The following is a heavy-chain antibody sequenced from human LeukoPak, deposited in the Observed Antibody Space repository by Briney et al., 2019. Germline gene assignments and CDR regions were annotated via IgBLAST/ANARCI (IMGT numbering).Heavy chain of an antibody. J-gene: IGHJ4*02. D-gene: IGHD3-22*01. CDR2: IYYSGST. Sequence: PSQTLSLTCTVSGGSISGGDYYWSWIRQPPGKGLEWIGYIYYSGSTYYNPSLKSRVTISVDTSKNQFSLKLSSVTAADTAVYYCARGYYDSSGPWDYWGQGTLVTVSS. CDR3: ARGYYDSSGPWDY. CDR1: GGSISGGDYY. V-gene: IGHV4-30-4*01.